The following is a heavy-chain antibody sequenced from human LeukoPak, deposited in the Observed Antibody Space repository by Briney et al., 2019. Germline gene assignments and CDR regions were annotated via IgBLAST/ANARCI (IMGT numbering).Heavy chain of an antibody. D-gene: IGHD3-9*01. CDR1: GYTFTSYY. Sequence: ASVKVSCKASGYTFTSYYMHWVRQAPGQGLEWMGIINPSGGSTSYAQKFQGRVTMTRDMSTSTVYMELSSLRSEDTAVYYCARVRIDPYYDILTGYYPNDSNYYYYYMDVWGKGTTVTVSS. CDR3: ARVRIDPYYDILTGYYPNDSNYYYYYMDV. CDR2: INPSGGST. J-gene: IGHJ6*03. V-gene: IGHV1-46*01.